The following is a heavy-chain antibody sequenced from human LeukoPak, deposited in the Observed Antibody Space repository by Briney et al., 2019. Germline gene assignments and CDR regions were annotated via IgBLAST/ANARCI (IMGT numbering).Heavy chain of an antibody. CDR2: INQDGSEK. CDR1: GFTFSSYW. D-gene: IGHD6-13*01. Sequence: GGSLRLSCAASGFTFSSYWMSWVRQAPGKGLEWVANINQDGSEKYYVDSVKGRFTISRDNAKNSMYLQMNSLRAEDTAVYYCARAVTYSSSWYRSSWFDPWGQGTLVTVSS. CDR3: ARAVTYSSSWYRSSWFDP. V-gene: IGHV3-7*01. J-gene: IGHJ5*02.